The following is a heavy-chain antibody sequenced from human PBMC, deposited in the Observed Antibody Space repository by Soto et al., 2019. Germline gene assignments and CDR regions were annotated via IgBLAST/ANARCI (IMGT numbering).Heavy chain of an antibody. CDR1: GVSISSSHYY. J-gene: IGHJ4*02. V-gene: IGHV4-39*01. D-gene: IGHD3-10*01. Sequence: QLQLLESGPGLVKPSETLSLTCTASGVSISSSHYYWAWIRQPPGTGLDWIGSVHSSGRTSYNPSLESRVAVSMDTSENQIALKVNSVTAADTAVYYCARYGGMVHGAKSDYWGPGTLVTVSS. CDR2: VHSSGRT. CDR3: ARYGGMVHGAKSDY.